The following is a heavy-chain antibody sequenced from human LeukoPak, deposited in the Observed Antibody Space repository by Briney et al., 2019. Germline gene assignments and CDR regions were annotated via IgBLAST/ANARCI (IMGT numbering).Heavy chain of an antibody. V-gene: IGHV3-15*01. CDR3: TTDYYDSVGYSSYY. CDR1: GFTFSKAW. D-gene: IGHD3-22*01. J-gene: IGHJ4*01. Sequence: PGGSLRLSCEASGFTFSKAWMSWVRQAPGRGLEWVGRIKSEAYGGTTDYAAPVSGRFTISRDDSRNTLYLQMNGLKAEDTAVYYCTTDYYDSVGYSSYYWGQEPWSPSPQ. CDR2: IKSEAYGGTT.